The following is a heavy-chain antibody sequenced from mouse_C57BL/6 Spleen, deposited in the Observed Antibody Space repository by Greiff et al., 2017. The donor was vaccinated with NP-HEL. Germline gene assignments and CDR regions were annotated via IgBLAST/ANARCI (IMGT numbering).Heavy chain of an antibody. V-gene: IGHV1-69*01. CDR1: GYTFTSYW. J-gene: IGHJ2*01. CDR3: ARRSLYYSKEYYFDY. Sequence: VQLQQPGAELVMPGASVKLSCKASGYTFTSYWMHWVKQRPGQGLEWIGEIDPSDSYTKYNQQFKGKSTLTVDNSSSTAYMQLSSLTSEDSAVYYCARRSLYYSKEYYFDYWGQGTTLTVSS. CDR2: IDPSDSYT. D-gene: IGHD2-5*01.